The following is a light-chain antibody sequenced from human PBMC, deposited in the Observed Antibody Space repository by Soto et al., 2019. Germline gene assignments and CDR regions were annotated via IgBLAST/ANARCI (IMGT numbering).Light chain of an antibody. CDR3: QQYTNWPWT. J-gene: IGKJ1*01. CDR2: GAS. V-gene: IGKV3-15*01. Sequence: ESVMTQSPATLSVSPGERATLPCRASQSVSSNLAWYQQKPGQAPRLLIYGASTRATGIPAKFSGSGSGAEFTLTISSLQSEDFAVYYCQQYTNWPWTFGQGTKVEIK. CDR1: QSVSSN.